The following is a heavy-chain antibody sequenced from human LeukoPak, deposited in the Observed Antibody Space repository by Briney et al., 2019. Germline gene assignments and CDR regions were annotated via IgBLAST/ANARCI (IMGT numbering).Heavy chain of an antibody. CDR2: ISSNGGST. CDR1: GFTFSSYA. CDR3: ASPYSGCDYNFDH. D-gene: IGHD5-12*01. J-gene: IGHJ4*02. Sequence: PGGSLRLSCSASGFTFSSYAMHWVRQAPGKGLEYVSSISSNGGSTYYADSVKGRFTISRDNSKNTLFLQMSSLRTEDTAVYYCASPYSGCDYNFDHWGQGTLVTVSS. V-gene: IGHV3-64D*06.